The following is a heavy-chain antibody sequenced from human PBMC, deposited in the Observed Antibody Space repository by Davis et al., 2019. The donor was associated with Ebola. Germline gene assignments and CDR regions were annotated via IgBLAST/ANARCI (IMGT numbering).Heavy chain of an antibody. J-gene: IGHJ6*02. CDR1: GFTFDDYA. Sequence: SLKISCAASGFTFDDYAMHWVRQAPGKGLEWVSGISWNSGSIGYADSVKGRFTISRDNAKNSLYLQMNSLRAEDTALYYCAKAPSRFLEWLFHGMDVWGQGTTVTVSS. D-gene: IGHD3-3*01. V-gene: IGHV3-9*01. CDR2: ISWNSGSI. CDR3: AKAPSRFLEWLFHGMDV.